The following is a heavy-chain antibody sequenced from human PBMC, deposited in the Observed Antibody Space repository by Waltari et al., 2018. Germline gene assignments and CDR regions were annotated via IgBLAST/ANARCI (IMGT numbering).Heavy chain of an antibody. J-gene: IGHJ3*02. CDR3: ARDRTYYYDSSGYLDAFDI. CDR1: GGSISSSNW. Sequence: QVQLQESGPGLVKPSGTLSLTCAVSGGSISSSNWWSWVRQPPGKGLEWIGEIYHSGSTNYNPSLKSRVTISVDKSKNQFSLKLSSVTAADTAVYYCARDRTYYYDSSGYLDAFDIWGQVTMVTVSS. V-gene: IGHV4-4*02. D-gene: IGHD3-22*01. CDR2: IYHSGST.